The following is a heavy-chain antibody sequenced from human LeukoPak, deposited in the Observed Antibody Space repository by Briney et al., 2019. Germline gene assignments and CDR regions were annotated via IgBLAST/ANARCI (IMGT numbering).Heavy chain of an antibody. D-gene: IGHD2-2*01. Sequence: SQTLSLTCTVSGGSISSGGYYWSWIRQHPGKGLEWIGCIYYSGSTYYNPSLKSRVTISVDTSKNQFSLKLSSVTAADTAVYYCARGRVYCSSTSCYPLEANWFDPWGQGTLVTVSS. CDR3: ARGRVYCSSTSCYPLEANWFDP. CDR1: GGSISSGGYY. CDR2: IYYSGST. J-gene: IGHJ5*02. V-gene: IGHV4-31*03.